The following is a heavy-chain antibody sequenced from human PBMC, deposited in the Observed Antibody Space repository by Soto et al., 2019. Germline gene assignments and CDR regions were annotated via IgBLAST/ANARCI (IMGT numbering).Heavy chain of an antibody. CDR2: IYHSGST. D-gene: IGHD2-15*01. J-gene: IGHJ4*02. CDR1: GGSISSGGYS. Sequence: SETLSLTCAVSGGSISSGGYSWSWIRQPPGKGLEWIGYIYHSGSTYYNPSLKSRVTISVDRSKNQFSLKLSSVTAADTAAYYCARGSEACSGGSCYPTVFDYWGQGTLVTVSS. V-gene: IGHV4-30-2*01. CDR3: ARGSEACSGGSCYPTVFDY.